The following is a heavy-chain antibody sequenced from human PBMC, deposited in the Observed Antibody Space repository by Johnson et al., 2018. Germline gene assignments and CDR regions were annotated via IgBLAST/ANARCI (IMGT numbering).Heavy chain of an antibody. D-gene: IGHD2-2*03. Sequence: QVQLVQSGGGVVQPGRSLRLSCAASGFTFSSYGMHWVRQAPGKGLEWVAVISYDGSNKYYADSVKGRFTISRDNSKNTLYLQMNSLRAEDTAVYYCAKELDSGTLYDGMDVWGQGTTVTVSS. CDR2: ISYDGSNK. V-gene: IGHV3-30*18. CDR1: GFTFSSYG. J-gene: IGHJ6*02. CDR3: AKELDSGTLYDGMDV.